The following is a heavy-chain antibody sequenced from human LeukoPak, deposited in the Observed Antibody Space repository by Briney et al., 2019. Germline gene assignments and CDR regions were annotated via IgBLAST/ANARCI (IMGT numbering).Heavy chain of an antibody. CDR2: ISWNSGSI. Sequence: AGGSLRLSCAASGFTFDDYAMHWVRQAPGKGLEWVSGISWNSGSIGYADSVKGRFTISRDNAKNSLYLQMNSLRAEDMALYYCAKALTPDIVVVPAARGAFDIWGQGTMVTVSS. D-gene: IGHD2-2*01. CDR1: GFTFDDYA. V-gene: IGHV3-9*03. J-gene: IGHJ3*02. CDR3: AKALTPDIVVVPAARGAFDI.